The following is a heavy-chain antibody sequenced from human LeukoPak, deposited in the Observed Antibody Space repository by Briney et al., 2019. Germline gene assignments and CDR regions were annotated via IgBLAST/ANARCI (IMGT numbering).Heavy chain of an antibody. CDR2: VYTTGST. CDR3: ASYSSGWSGGAFDI. V-gene: IGHV4-4*07. D-gene: IGHD6-19*01. Sequence: SETLSLTCTVSGGSISSYYWSWIRQPAGKGLEWIGRVYTTGSTNYNPSLKSRVTMSIDTSKNQFSLKLSSVTAADTAVYYCASYSSGWSGGAFDIWGQGTMVTVSS. CDR1: GGSISSYY. J-gene: IGHJ3*02.